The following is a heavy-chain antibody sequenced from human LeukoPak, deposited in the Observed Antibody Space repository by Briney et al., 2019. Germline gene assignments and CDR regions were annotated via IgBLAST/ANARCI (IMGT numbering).Heavy chain of an antibody. CDR2: VYYSGST. CDR3: ARNAGKYYRYFQH. Sequence: SETLSLTCTVSGDSMNEYSWSWVRQPPGQGLKWIGYVYYSGSTTYNPSLKSRVNITIDTSKNQFSLTLTSVTAADTAMYYCARNAGKYYRYFQHWGQGTVVSVSS. V-gene: IGHV4-59*01. D-gene: IGHD2/OR15-2a*01. J-gene: IGHJ1*01. CDR1: GDSMNEYS.